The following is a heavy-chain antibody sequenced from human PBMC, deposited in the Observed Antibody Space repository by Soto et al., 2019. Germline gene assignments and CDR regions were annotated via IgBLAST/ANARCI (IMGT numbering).Heavy chain of an antibody. J-gene: IGHJ5*02. CDR2: IYYSGST. V-gene: IGHV4-39*01. CDR1: GGSISSSSYY. Sequence: SETLSLTCTVSGGSISSSSYYWDRSRQPPGKGLEWIGSIYYSGSTYYNQSLKTRVTISVDTSKNKFSLKLSSVTAADTALYYCARHYLADNYDFWSVNNWFDPWGQGTLVTVS. CDR3: ARHYLADNYDFWSVNNWFDP. D-gene: IGHD3-3*01.